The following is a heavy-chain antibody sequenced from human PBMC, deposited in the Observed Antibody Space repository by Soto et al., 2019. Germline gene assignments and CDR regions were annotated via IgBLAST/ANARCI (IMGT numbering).Heavy chain of an antibody. Sequence: PGESLKISCKGSGYSFTSYWIGWVRQMPVKGLEWMGIIYPGDSDTRYSPSFQGQVTISADKSISTAYLQWSSLKASDTAMYYCARHGLAVGATTIYYYYYGMDVWGQGTTVTVSS. D-gene: IGHD1-26*01. J-gene: IGHJ6*02. CDR3: ARHGLAVGATTIYYYYYGMDV. V-gene: IGHV5-51*01. CDR1: GYSFTSYW. CDR2: IYPGDSDT.